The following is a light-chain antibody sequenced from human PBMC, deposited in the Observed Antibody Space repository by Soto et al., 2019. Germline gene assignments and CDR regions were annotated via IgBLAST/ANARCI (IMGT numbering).Light chain of an antibody. CDR3: ATWDNSLSGWL. V-gene: IGLV1-44*01. Sequence: QSALTQTPSASGTPGQTITISCSGATSNIGSNPVGWFQQLPGTAPRLLIYSDDQRPSGVPDRISGSKSGTSASLAIRGLQSEDQADYYCATWDNSLSGWLFGGGTKLTVL. J-gene: IGLJ3*02. CDR1: TSNIGSNP. CDR2: SDD.